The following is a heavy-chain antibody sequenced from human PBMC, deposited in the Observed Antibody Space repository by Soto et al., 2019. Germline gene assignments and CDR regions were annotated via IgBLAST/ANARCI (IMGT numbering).Heavy chain of an antibody. Sequence: ASVKASCKASGYTFTSYAMHWVRQAPGQRLEWMGWINAGNGNTKYSQKFQGRVTITRDTSASTAYMELSSLRSEDTAVYYCARTPPYSSSWLYWGQGTLVTVSS. CDR1: GYTFTSYA. CDR2: INAGNGNT. J-gene: IGHJ4*02. D-gene: IGHD6-13*01. V-gene: IGHV1-3*01. CDR3: ARTPPYSSSWLY.